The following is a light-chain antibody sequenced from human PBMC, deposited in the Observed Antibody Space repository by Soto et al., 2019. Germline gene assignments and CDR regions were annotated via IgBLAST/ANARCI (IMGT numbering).Light chain of an antibody. CDR2: EAS. CDR1: SSDVGSFNL. Sequence: QSALTQPASVSGSPGQSITISCTGASSDVGSFNLVSWYQQHPGQVPKLIIFEASKRPSGVSNRFSGSQSGDTASLTISGLRAEDETDYYCCSYAGIGTYVFGTGTKLTVL. V-gene: IGLV2-23*01. J-gene: IGLJ1*01. CDR3: CSYAGIGTYV.